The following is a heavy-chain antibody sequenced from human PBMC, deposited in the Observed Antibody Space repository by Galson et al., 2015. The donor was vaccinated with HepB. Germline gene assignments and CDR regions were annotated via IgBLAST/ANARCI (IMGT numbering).Heavy chain of an antibody. CDR3: ARARRIQLSTTPFDY. V-gene: IGHV1-2*02. D-gene: IGHD5-18*01. CDR1: GFSFTGYY. Sequence: SVKVSCKASGFSFTGYYIHWVRQAPGQGLEWLGWINPYNGGTNHAQKFQGRVTMTSDTSTRTAYMELSGLRFDDTAIYYCARARRIQLSTTPFDYWGQGALVTVSS. J-gene: IGHJ4*02. CDR2: INPYNGGT.